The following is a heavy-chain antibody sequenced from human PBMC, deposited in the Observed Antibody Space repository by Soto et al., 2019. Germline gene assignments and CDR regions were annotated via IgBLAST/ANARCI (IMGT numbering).Heavy chain of an antibody. CDR2: IKEDGSEK. Sequence: EVQLVESGGTLVQPGGSLRLSCAASGFSFSTYWMSWVRQAPGKGLEWVANIKEDGSEKYYVDSVKGRFTISRDNAKKAVDLQMNSLRGEATAMYYCAGRGDDLDNWGQGTLVTVSS. CDR3: AGRGDDLDN. CDR1: GFSFSTYW. V-gene: IGHV3-7*05. D-gene: IGHD3-16*01. J-gene: IGHJ4*02.